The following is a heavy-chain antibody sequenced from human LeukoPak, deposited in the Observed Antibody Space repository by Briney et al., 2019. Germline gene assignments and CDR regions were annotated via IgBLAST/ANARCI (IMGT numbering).Heavy chain of an antibody. D-gene: IGHD2-2*01. CDR1: GFTFSSYS. Sequence: PGGSLRLSCAASGFTFSSYSMNWVRQAPGKGLEWVSYISSSSSTIYYADSVKGRFTISRDNAKNSLYLQMNSLRAEDTAVYYCAGVVPAAILPYYWGQGTLVTVCS. CDR3: AGVVPAAILPYY. V-gene: IGHV3-48*01. J-gene: IGHJ4*02. CDR2: ISSSSSTI.